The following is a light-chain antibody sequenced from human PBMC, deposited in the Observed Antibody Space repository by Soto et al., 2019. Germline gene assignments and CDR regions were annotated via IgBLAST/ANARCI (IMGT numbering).Light chain of an antibody. Sequence: AIRMTQSPSSLSASTGDRVTITCRASQGISSYLAWYQQKPGKAPKLLIYAASTLQSGVPSRFSGSGSGTDFTLTISCLQSEDFATYYCQQYYSYPLIFGPGTKLEIK. CDR1: QGISSY. CDR3: QQYYSYPLI. V-gene: IGKV1-8*01. J-gene: IGKJ2*01. CDR2: AAS.